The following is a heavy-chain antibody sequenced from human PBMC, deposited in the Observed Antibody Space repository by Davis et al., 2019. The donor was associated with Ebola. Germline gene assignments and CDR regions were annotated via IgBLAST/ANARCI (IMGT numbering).Heavy chain of an antibody. J-gene: IGHJ4*02. V-gene: IGHV4-30-4*07. Sequence: MPSETLSLTCAVSGGFVSSGGYSWSWIRQPPGKGLEWIGYYYYTGSTYYNPSLKSRVTISVDTSKNQFSLKLSSVTAADTAVYYCARRIQLWLAPIDYWGQGTLVTVSS. CDR1: GGFVSSGGYS. CDR3: ARRIQLWLAPIDY. D-gene: IGHD5-18*01. CDR2: YYYTGST.